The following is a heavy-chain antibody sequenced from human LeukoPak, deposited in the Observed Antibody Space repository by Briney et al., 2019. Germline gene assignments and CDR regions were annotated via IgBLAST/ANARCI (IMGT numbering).Heavy chain of an antibody. Sequence: SETLSLTCSVSGVSIANTFFYWKWLRQPAGKGLEWIGRIYTTGSTDYNPSLKSRVTISLDTARNQFSLKVSSVTAADTAVYYCARRLEGHDYWGQGTLVTVSS. CDR2: IYTTGST. V-gene: IGHV4-61*02. CDR1: GVSIANTFFY. J-gene: IGHJ4*02. CDR3: ARRLEGHDY.